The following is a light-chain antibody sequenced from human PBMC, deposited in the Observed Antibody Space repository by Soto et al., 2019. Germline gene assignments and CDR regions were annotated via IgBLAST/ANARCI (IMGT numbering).Light chain of an antibody. CDR2: WAS. V-gene: IGKV4-1*01. CDR3: QQYYSTPRT. CDR1: QTVLDSYNNRDY. Sequence: DIVMTQSPDSLAVSLGERATINCKSSQTVLDSYNNRDYLTWYQQKPGQPPKLLIYWASTREFGVPDRFSGSGSGTDFTLTISSLQAEDFAVYYCQQYYSTPRTFGHGTRVEIK. J-gene: IGKJ1*01.